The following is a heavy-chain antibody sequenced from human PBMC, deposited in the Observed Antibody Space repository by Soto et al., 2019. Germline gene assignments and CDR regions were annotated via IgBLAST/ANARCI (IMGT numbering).Heavy chain of an antibody. Sequence: EVQLVESGGGLVQPGRSLRLSCAASGFTFDDYAMHWVRQAPGKGLEWVSGISWNSGGIAYVDSVKGRFTISRDNAKKSLHLEMNSLRADDTALYYCTKSLGPQLAHNWFDPWGQGTLVTVSS. V-gene: IGHV3-9*01. J-gene: IGHJ5*02. CDR3: TKSLGPQLAHNWFDP. D-gene: IGHD6-13*01. CDR2: ISWNSGGI. CDR1: GFTFDDYA.